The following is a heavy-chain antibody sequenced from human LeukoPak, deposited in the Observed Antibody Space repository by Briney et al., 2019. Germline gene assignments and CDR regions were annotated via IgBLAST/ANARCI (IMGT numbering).Heavy chain of an antibody. Sequence: GGSLRLSCVVSGISLSHYAMTWVRQAPGKGLEWVSYISERGGSTTYADSVKGRFTFSRDTSLNTLYLQMNNLRAEDTAVYFCAKRGVVIRGILVIGYHQEAYHYDFWGQGVLVTVSS. D-gene: IGHD3-10*01. CDR1: GISLSHYA. CDR3: AKRGVVIRGILVIGYHQEAYHYDF. J-gene: IGHJ4*02. V-gene: IGHV3-23*01. CDR2: ISERGGST.